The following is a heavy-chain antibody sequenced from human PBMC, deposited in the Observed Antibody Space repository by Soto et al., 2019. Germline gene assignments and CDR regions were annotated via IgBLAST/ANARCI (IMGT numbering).Heavy chain of an antibody. J-gene: IGHJ6*03. CDR1: GFTFSSYA. V-gene: IGHV3-23*01. D-gene: IGHD3-16*01. CDR2: ISGSGGST. Sequence: GGSLRLSYAASGFTFSSYAMSWVRQAPGKGLEWVSAISGSGGSTYYADSVKGRFTISRDNSKNTLYLQMNSLRAEDTAVYYCAKPGDGMGSYYYYYMDVWGKGTTVTVSS. CDR3: AKPGDGMGSYYYYYMDV.